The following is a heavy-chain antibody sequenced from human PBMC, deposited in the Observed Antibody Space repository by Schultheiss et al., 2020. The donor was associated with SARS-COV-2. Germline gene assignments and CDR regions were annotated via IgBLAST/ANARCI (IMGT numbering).Heavy chain of an antibody. CDR2: IYYSGST. V-gene: IGHV4-59*01. J-gene: IGHJ3*02. Sequence: SETLSLTCTVSGGSISSYYWSWIRQPPGKGLEWIGYIYYSGSTNYNPSLKSRVTISVDTSKNQFSLKLSSVTAADTAVYYCARGRDYYDSSWRDAFDIWGQGTMVTVSS. CDR1: GGSISSYY. CDR3: ARGRDYYDSSWRDAFDI. D-gene: IGHD3-22*01.